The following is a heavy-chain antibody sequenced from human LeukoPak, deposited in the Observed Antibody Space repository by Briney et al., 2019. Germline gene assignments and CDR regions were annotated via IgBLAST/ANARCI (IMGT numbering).Heavy chain of an antibody. J-gene: IGHJ6*03. CDR2: IIPTFGTA. D-gene: IGHD6-6*01. CDR3: ARVSRSSVPPYYYYYYMDV. Sequence: ASVKVSCKASGGTFSSYAISWVRQAPGQGLEWMGGIIPTFGTANYAQKFQGRVTITTDESTSTAYMELSSLRPEDTAVYYCARVSRSSVPPYYYYYYMDVWGKGTTVTVSS. V-gene: IGHV1-69*05. CDR1: GGTFSSYA.